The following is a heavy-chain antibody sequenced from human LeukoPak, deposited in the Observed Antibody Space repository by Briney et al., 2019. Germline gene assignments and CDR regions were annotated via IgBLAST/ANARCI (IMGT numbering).Heavy chain of an antibody. Sequence: PGGSLRLSCTASGFIFRNYWMNWVRQTPGKRLEWVANIKPDGSEKDYVHSVKGRFTISRDNTNNSLFLHMNSLRAEDTAVYYCARVFEWELLKPFDYWGQGTLVTVSS. V-gene: IGHV3-7*01. J-gene: IGHJ4*02. CDR3: ARVFEWELLKPFDY. CDR2: IKPDGSEK. D-gene: IGHD1-26*01. CDR1: GFIFRNYW.